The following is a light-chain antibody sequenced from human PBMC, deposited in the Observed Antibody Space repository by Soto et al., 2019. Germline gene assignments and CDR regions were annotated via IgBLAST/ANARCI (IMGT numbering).Light chain of an antibody. CDR3: QQYNSYSLT. J-gene: IGKJ4*01. Sequence: DIQMTQSPSTLSASVGDRVTITCRASQSISSRLAWYQQKPGKAPKLLIYDASNLESGVPSRFSGSGSGTEFTLTISSLQPDDFATYYCQQYNSYSLTFGGWTKVEIK. V-gene: IGKV1-5*01. CDR2: DAS. CDR1: QSISSR.